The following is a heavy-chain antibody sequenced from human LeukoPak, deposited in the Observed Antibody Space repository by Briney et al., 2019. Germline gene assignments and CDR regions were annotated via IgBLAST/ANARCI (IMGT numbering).Heavy chain of an antibody. CDR2: IIPIFGTA. D-gene: IGHD2-2*02. V-gene: IGHV1-69*05. CDR3: ARDDVVVPAAIEGGDYYYYMDV. Sequence: GASVKVSCKASGGTFSSYAISWVRQAPGQGLEWMGGIIPIFGTANYAQKFQGRVTITTDESTSTAYMELSSLRSEDTAVYYCARDDVVVPAAIEGGDYYYYMDVWGKGTTATVSS. J-gene: IGHJ6*03. CDR1: GGTFSSYA.